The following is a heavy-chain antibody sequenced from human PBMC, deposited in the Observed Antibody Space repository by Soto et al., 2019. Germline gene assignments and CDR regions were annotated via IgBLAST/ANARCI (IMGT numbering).Heavy chain of an antibody. CDR2: INAGNGNT. CDR3: ARDGNWNYVALHYGMDV. Sequence: QVQLVQSGAEVKKPGASVKVSCKASGYTFTSYAMHWVRQAPGQRLEWMGWINAGNGNTKYSQKFQGRVTITRDTSATTAYMERSSLRSEDTAVYYCARDGNWNYVALHYGMDVWGQGTTVTVSS. D-gene: IGHD1-7*01. CDR1: GYTFTSYA. V-gene: IGHV1-3*01. J-gene: IGHJ6*02.